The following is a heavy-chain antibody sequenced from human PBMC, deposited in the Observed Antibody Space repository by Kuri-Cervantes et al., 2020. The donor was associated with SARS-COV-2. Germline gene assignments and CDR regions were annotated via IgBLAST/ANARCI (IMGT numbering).Heavy chain of an antibody. CDR3: AKDVTYYYDSSVDY. J-gene: IGHJ4*02. Sequence: GGSLRLSCAASGFTFSSYAMSWVRQAPGKGLGWVSAISAGGSSTYYADSVKGRFTISRDNSKNTLYLQMNSLRAEDTAVYYCAKDVTYYYDSSVDYWGQGTLVTVSS. V-gene: IGHV3-23*01. CDR1: GFTFSSYA. D-gene: IGHD3-22*01. CDR2: ISAGGSST.